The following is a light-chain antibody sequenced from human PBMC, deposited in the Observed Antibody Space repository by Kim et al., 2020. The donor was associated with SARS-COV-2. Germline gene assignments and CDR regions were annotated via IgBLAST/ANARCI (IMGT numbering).Light chain of an antibody. CDR2: ASS. J-gene: IGKJ2*01. Sequence: EIVLTQSPGTLSLSPGERATLSCRASQSVGSSYLAWYQQKPGQAPRLLIYASSSRATGIPDRFSGSVSGTDFTLTISRLEPEDFAVYYCQQYGSAPDTFGQGTKVEI. CDR3: QQYGSAPDT. V-gene: IGKV3-20*01. CDR1: QSVGSSY.